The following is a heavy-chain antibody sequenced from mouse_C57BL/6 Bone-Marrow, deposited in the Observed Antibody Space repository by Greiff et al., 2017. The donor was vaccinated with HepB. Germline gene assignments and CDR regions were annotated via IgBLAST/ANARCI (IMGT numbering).Heavy chain of an antibody. Sequence: VQLQESGPGLVQPSQSLSITCTVSGFSLTSYGVHWVRQSPGRGLEWLGVIWRGGSTDYNAAFMSSLSITKDNSKSQVFFKMNSLQADDTSIYYCAISPYYYGSSPFAYWGQGTLVTVSA. CDR3: AISPYYYGSSPFAY. CDR2: IWRGGST. CDR1: GFSLTSYG. J-gene: IGHJ3*01. D-gene: IGHD1-1*01. V-gene: IGHV2-5*01.